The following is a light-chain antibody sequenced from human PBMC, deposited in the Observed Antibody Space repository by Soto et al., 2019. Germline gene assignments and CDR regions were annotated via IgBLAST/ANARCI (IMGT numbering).Light chain of an antibody. CDR2: GAS. V-gene: IGKV3-20*01. J-gene: IGKJ1*01. Sequence: EIVLTQSPGTLSLSPGERATLSCRASQSVSSSYLAWYQQKPGQAPRLLIYGASSRATSIPDRFSGSGSGTDFTLTISRLEPEDFAVYYCPQYGSPPTTFGQGSKV. CDR3: PQYGSPPTT. CDR1: QSVSSSY.